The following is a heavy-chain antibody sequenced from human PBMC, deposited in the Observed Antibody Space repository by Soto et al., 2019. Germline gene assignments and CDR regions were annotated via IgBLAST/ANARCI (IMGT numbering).Heavy chain of an antibody. CDR1: GGSFSGYY. D-gene: IGHD6-19*01. V-gene: IGHV4-34*01. Sequence: LSLTCSVYGGSFSGYYWSWIRQPPGKGLEWIGEINHSGSTNYNPSLKSRVTISVDTSKNQFSLKLSSVTAADTAVYYCAMSVAGTDAFDIWGQGTMVTVSS. CDR3: AMSVAGTDAFDI. CDR2: INHSGST. J-gene: IGHJ3*02.